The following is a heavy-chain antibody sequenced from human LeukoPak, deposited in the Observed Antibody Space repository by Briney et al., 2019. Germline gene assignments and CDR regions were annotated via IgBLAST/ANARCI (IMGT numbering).Heavy chain of an antibody. CDR1: GFTFSAYW. D-gene: IGHD2-8*01. V-gene: IGHV3-7*01. CDR2: INPDGSEK. J-gene: IGHJ4*02. Sequence: GGSLRLSCAASGFTFSAYWMTWVRQAPGKGLEWVANINPDGSEKHYVDSVKGRFTISRVNSKNTLFLQINSLRVDDTAIYYCAGPYINGPPFDHWGQGTLVTVSS. CDR3: AGPYINGPPFDH.